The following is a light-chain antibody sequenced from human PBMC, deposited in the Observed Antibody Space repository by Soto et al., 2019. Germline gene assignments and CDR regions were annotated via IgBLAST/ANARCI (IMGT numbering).Light chain of an antibody. CDR1: QTIRSTH. CDR2: LSS. V-gene: IGKV3-20*01. J-gene: IGKJ2*01. CDR3: QQYDSAPYT. Sequence: LTQSPSSLSASVGDRVTITCRASQTIRSTHLAWYQQKPGQTPRLLMYLSSTRAPGIPDRFSGSGSGTDFTLTISRLEPEDFAVYYCQQYDSAPYTFCQGTKLEIK.